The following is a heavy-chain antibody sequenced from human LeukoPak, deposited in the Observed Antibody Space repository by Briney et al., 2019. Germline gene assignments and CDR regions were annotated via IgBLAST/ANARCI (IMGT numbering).Heavy chain of an antibody. CDR2: INPSGGST. J-gene: IGHJ5*02. CDR1: GGTFSSYA. V-gene: IGHV1-46*01. CDR3: ARDNSVEDTAWWFDP. D-gene: IGHD4-23*01. Sequence: AASVKVSCKASGGTFSSYAISWVRQAPGQGREWMGIINPSGGSTSYAQKFQGRVTMTRDMSTSTDYMELSSLRSEDTAVYYCARDNSVEDTAWWFDPWGQGTLVTVSS.